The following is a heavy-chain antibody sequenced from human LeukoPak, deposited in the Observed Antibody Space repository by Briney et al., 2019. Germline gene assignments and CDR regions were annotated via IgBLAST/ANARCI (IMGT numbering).Heavy chain of an antibody. D-gene: IGHD5-12*01. V-gene: IGHV4-4*02. CDR3: AREGWLLSERGWIGIDY. Sequence: PSETLSLTCAVSGGPISSGNWWSWVRQPPGKGLEWIGEIYHSGSTNYNPSLKSRVTISVDKSKNQFSLKLSSVTAADTAVYYCAREGWLLSERGWIGIDYWGQGTLVTVSS. J-gene: IGHJ4*02. CDR1: GGPISSGNW. CDR2: IYHSGST.